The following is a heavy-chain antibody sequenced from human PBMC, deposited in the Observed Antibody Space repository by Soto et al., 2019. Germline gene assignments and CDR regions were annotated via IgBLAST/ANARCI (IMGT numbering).Heavy chain of an antibody. CDR1: GFSFTSYW. CDR3: ARQLLGSGTYYFDY. J-gene: IGHJ4*02. D-gene: IGHD3-10*01. CDR2: IYPDDSDI. V-gene: IGHV5-51*01. Sequence: GESLKISCKGSGFSFTSYWIGWVRQMPGKGLEWMGVIYPDDSDIIYSPSFQGQVTFSADKSINTAYLQWGSLKASDTAMYYCARQLLGSGTYYFDYWGQGTPVTVSS.